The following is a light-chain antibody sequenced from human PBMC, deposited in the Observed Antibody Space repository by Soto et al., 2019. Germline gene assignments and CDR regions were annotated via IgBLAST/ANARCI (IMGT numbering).Light chain of an antibody. J-gene: IGLJ3*02. CDR1: GSDVGNYNL. CDR3: FSYSGSSIWV. V-gene: IGLV2-23*02. Sequence: QSVLTQPASVSGSLGQSITISCSGSGSDVGNYNLVSWYQQQPGKAPKLIIYEVNKAPSWVSNRFSGSKSGNTASLTISGLQPDDESQYYCFSYSGSSIWVFGGGTKLTVL. CDR2: EVN.